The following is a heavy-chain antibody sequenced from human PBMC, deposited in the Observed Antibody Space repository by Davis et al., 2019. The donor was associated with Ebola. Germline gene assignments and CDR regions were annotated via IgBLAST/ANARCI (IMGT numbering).Heavy chain of an antibody. D-gene: IGHD3-3*01. CDR3: TTGDYWSGFPPLDY. CDR1: GFSFSDAW. Sequence: GESLKISCTASGFSFSDAWFTWVRKAPGKGLEWVGRIKAEADGGTADYASPVRGRFFISRDDSRKTLWLQMNSLNREDTAVYYFTTGDYWSGFPPLDYWGQGTLVTVSA. V-gene: IGHV3-15*01. CDR2: IKAEADGGTA. J-gene: IGHJ4*02.